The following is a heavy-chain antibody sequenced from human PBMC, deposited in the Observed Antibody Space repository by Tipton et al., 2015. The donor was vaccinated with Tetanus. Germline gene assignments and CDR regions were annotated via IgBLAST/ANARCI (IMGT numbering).Heavy chain of an antibody. V-gene: IGHV4-30-2*05. Sequence: TLSLTCNVTGALLTTGGYSWGWIRQPPGQGLEWMGYIYQTGSTYFKPSLTSRLTMSFKMSKNQFSLKLTSVTAADTATYYCARMGFTYGQVVYWGQGTLVTVAS. J-gene: IGHJ4*02. D-gene: IGHD5-18*01. CDR3: ARMGFTYGQVVY. CDR1: GALLTTGGYS. CDR2: IYQTGST.